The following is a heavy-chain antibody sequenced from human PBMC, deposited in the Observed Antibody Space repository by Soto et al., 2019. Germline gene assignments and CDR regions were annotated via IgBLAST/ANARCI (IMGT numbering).Heavy chain of an antibody. CDR2: INYTSGGT. J-gene: IGHJ6*02. CDR1: GYTFTGYY. CDR3: ARDLVLAAVDGYYDREV. V-gene: IGHV1-2*04. Sequence: QVQLVQSGAEVKKPGASVKVSCKASGYTFTGYYMHWVRQAPGQGRAWMGWINYTSGGTNYARKFQGWVTMTRDTSISTAYMKMSTLRAEDTAVYYCARDLVLAAVDGYYDREVWGQGTAVTVSS. D-gene: IGHD6-25*01.